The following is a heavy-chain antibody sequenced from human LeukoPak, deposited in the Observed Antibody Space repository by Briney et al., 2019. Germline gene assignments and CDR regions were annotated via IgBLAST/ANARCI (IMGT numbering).Heavy chain of an antibody. D-gene: IGHD6-6*01. CDR1: GGSFSGYY. Sequence: SETLSLTCAVYGGSFSGYYWSWIRQPPGKGLEWIGEINHSGSTNYNPSLKSRVTISVDTSKNQFSLKLSSVTAADTAVYYCARSQYSTPFDPWGQGTLVTVSS. V-gene: IGHV4-34*01. CDR2: INHSGST. CDR3: ARSQYSTPFDP. J-gene: IGHJ5*02.